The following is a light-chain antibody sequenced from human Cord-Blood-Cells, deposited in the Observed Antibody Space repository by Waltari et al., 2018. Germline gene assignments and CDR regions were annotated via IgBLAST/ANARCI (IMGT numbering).Light chain of an antibody. CDR1: TLGDKY. CDR2: QDS. CDR3: QAWDSSTVV. V-gene: IGLV3-1*01. J-gene: IGLJ2*01. Sequence: SKLTQPPPVSVSPGQKASITCPGDTLGDKYVCWYQQKPGQSPVLVIYQDSKRPSGIPERFSGSNYGNTATLTISGTQAMDEADYYCQAWDSSTVVFGGGTKLTVL.